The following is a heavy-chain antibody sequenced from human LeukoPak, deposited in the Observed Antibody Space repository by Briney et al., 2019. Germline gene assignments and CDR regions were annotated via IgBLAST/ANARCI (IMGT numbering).Heavy chain of an antibody. Sequence: PGGSLRLSCAASGFTFSSYWMSWVRQAPGKGLEWVANIKQDGSEKYYVDSVKGRFTISRDNAKNSLYLQMNSLRAEDTAVYYCARGHFDWLSRGKYYFDYWGQGTLVTVSS. CDR1: GFTFSSYW. CDR2: IKQDGSEK. V-gene: IGHV3-7*04. D-gene: IGHD3-9*01. J-gene: IGHJ4*02. CDR3: ARGHFDWLSRGKYYFDY.